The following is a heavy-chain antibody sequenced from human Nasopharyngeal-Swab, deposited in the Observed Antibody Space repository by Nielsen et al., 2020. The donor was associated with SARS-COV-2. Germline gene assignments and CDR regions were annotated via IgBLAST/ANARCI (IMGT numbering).Heavy chain of an antibody. CDR1: GFTFTDYC. J-gene: IGHJ4*02. V-gene: IGHV3-74*01. Sequence: GESLKIPCAASGFTFTDYCMHWVRQAPGKGLVWVSRIDTGGSNTYYADSVKGRFTISRDNAKNTLYLQMNSLRAEDTAVYYCTRGRSGNYGYFDSWGQGTLVTVSS. D-gene: IGHD3-16*01. CDR3: TRGRSGNYGYFDS. CDR2: IDTGGSNT.